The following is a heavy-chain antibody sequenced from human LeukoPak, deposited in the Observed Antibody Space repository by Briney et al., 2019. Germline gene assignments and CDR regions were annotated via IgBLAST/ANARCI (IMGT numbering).Heavy chain of an antibody. Sequence: GRSLRLSCAASGLTFISYAIHWVRHAPGGGLEWVAVISYEGSNKYYADFVKDRLTISRDNSKKTLYLQMNSLRAEDTAVYYCARAFGAYGSGSYSPFDYWGQGTLVTVSS. D-gene: IGHD3-10*01. CDR3: ARAFGAYGSGSYSPFDY. CDR1: GLTFISYA. V-gene: IGHV3-30*04. J-gene: IGHJ4*02. CDR2: ISYEGSNK.